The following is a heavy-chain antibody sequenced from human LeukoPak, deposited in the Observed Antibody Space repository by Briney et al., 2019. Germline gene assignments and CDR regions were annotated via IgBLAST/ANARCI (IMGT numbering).Heavy chain of an antibody. D-gene: IGHD3-10*01. Sequence: PSETLSLTCTVSGGSISRYYWSWIRQPPGKGLEWIGNVYYSGSTNYNPSLNSRVTISIDTSKNQFSLKLSSVTAADTAVYYCARPVSSGSFSGAFNIWGQGTMVTVSS. CDR2: VYYSGST. CDR3: ARPVSSGSFSGAFNI. J-gene: IGHJ3*02. V-gene: IGHV4-59*01. CDR1: GGSISRYY.